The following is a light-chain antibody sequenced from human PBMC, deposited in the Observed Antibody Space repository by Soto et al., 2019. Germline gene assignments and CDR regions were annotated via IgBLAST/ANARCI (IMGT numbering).Light chain of an antibody. Sequence: QSALTQPASVSGSPGQSITISCAGTTSDVAYYDLVSWYQQHPGRAPKLLIYEVDKRPSGISVRFSGSKSGVTASLTISGLLPEDEAVYFCCTYAGHVPKFGGGTKLTVL. J-gene: IGLJ2*01. V-gene: IGLV2-23*02. CDR2: EVD. CDR3: CTYAGHVPK. CDR1: TSDVAYYDL.